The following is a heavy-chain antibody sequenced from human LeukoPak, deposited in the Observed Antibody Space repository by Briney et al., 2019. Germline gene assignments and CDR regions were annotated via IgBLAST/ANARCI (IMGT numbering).Heavy chain of an antibody. Sequence: SVKVSCKASGDTFSNYAISWVRQAPGQGLEWMGGIIPIFDTANYAQKLQGRITITADKSASTAYMELSGLRSEDTAVYYCVRFFPYDSGSYFEYWGQGTLVTVSS. CDR2: IIPIFDTA. J-gene: IGHJ4*02. V-gene: IGHV1-69*06. CDR3: VRFFPYDSGSYFEY. D-gene: IGHD3-10*01. CDR1: GDTFSNYA.